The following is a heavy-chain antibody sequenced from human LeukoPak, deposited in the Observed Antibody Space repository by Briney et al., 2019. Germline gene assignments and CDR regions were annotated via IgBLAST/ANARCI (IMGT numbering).Heavy chain of an antibody. V-gene: IGHV3-9*01. D-gene: IGHD2/OR15-2a*01. CDR2: ISWNSGSI. CDR1: GFTFDDYA. CDR3: ARSAFPADY. J-gene: IGHJ4*02. Sequence: PGGSLRLSCAASGFTFDDYAMHWVRQAPGKGLEWVSGISWNSGSIGYVDSVMGRFTISRDNAKNSVYLQMNSLRAEDTALYYCARSAFPADYWGQGILVTVSS.